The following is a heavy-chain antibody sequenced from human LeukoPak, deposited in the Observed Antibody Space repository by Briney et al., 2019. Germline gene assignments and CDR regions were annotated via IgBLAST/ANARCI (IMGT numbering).Heavy chain of an antibody. CDR2: ISAYNGDT. Sequence: ASVKVSCKASTYNFGSFGINWVRQAPGHGVEWMGWISAYNGDTNYAQKFQGRVTMTTDTSTSTAYMDLRSLTSDDTAVYYCARGGYYGSGSFPDYWGQGTLVTVSS. CDR1: TYNFGSFG. J-gene: IGHJ4*02. D-gene: IGHD3-10*01. V-gene: IGHV1-18*01. CDR3: ARGGYYGSGSFPDY.